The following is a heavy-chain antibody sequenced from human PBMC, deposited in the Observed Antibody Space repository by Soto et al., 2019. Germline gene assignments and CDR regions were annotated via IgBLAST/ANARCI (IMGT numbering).Heavy chain of an antibody. Sequence: GSLRLSCAASGFTFSSYSMSLVRQAPGKGLEWVSAITGSGGSTYYADSVKGRFTISRDNSKNTLYLQMNSLRAEDTAVYYCAKEGDLIGYNYGSCFDYWGQGTLVTVSS. CDR1: GFTFSSYS. CDR2: ITGSGGST. V-gene: IGHV3-23*01. CDR3: AKEGDLIGYNYGSCFDY. J-gene: IGHJ4*02. D-gene: IGHD5-18*01.